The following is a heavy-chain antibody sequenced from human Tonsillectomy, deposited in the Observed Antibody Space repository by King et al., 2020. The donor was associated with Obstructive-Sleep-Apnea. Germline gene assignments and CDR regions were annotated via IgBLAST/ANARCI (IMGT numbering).Heavy chain of an antibody. D-gene: IGHD3-22*01. CDR2: IYPGDSDT. Sequence: QLVQSGAEVKKPGESLKISCKGSGYSFTSYWIGWVRQMPWKGLEWRGIIYPGDSDTSYSPSFQGQVTISADKSISTAYLQWSSLKASDTAMYYCARSLINYYDSSGYYPGAFDIWGQGTMVTVSS. V-gene: IGHV5-51*01. CDR1: GYSFTSYW. J-gene: IGHJ3*02. CDR3: ARSLINYYDSSGYYPGAFDI.